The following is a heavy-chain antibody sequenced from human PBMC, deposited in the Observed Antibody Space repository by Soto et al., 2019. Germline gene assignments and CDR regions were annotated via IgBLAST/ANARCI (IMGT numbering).Heavy chain of an antibody. Sequence: ASVKVSCKASGYTFTSYGISWVREAPGQGLEWMGWISAYNGNTNYAQGLQGRVTMTTDTSTSTAYMELRSLRSDDTAVYYCARDLRVRQWLVLGYWGQGTLVTVSS. J-gene: IGHJ4*02. CDR3: ARDLRVRQWLVLGY. D-gene: IGHD6-19*01. CDR1: GYTFTSYG. CDR2: ISAYNGNT. V-gene: IGHV1-18*04.